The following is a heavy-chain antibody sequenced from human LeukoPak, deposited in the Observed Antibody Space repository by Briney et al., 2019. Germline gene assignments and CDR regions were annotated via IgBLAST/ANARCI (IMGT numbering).Heavy chain of an antibody. D-gene: IGHD1-20*01. V-gene: IGHV4-39*01. CDR2: IYYSGST. Sequence: SETLSLTCTVSGGSISSSSYYWGWIRQPPGKGLEWVGSIYYSGSTYYNPSLKSRVTISVDTSKNQFSLKLSSVTAADTAVYYCARVTGYYYYMDVWGKGTTVTVSS. CDR1: GGSISSSSYY. J-gene: IGHJ6*03. CDR3: ARVTGYYYYMDV.